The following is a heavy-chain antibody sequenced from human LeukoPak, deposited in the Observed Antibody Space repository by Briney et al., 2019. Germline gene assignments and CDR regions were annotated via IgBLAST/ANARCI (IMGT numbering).Heavy chain of an antibody. CDR1: GYTFTGYY. J-gene: IGHJ4*02. V-gene: IGHV1-2*02. Sequence: ASVKVSCKASGYTFTGYYMHWVRQAPGQGLEWMGWINPNSGGTNYAQKFQGRVTMTRDTSISTAYMELSRLRSDDTAVYYCARVPRYYYGSGTSDYFDSWGQGTLVTVSS. D-gene: IGHD3-10*01. CDR3: ARVPRYYYGSGTSDYFDS. CDR2: INPNSGGT.